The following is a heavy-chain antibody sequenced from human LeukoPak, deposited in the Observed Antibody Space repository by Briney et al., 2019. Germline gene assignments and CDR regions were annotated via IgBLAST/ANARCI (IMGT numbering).Heavy chain of an antibody. CDR3: ASGFWSGRSSSTRDYYYYYMDV. CDR1: GYTLTELS. V-gene: IGHV1-24*01. Sequence: ASVTVSCKVSGYTLTELSMHWVRQAPGKGLEWMGGFDPEDGETIYAQKFQGRVTMTEDTSTDTAYMELSNLRSEDTAVYYCASGFWSGRSSSTRDYYYYYMDVWGKGTTVTVSS. J-gene: IGHJ6*03. CDR2: FDPEDGET. D-gene: IGHD3-3*01.